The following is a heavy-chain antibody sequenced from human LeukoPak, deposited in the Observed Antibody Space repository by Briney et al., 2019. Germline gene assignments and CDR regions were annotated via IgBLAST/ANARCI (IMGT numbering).Heavy chain of an antibody. CDR3: ARDLSNTIFGVVIGSMGYYYYGMDV. Sequence: AGGSLRLSCAASGFTFSSYSMNWVRQAPGKGLEWVSSISSSSSYIYYADSVKGRFTISRDNAKNSLYLQMNSPRAEDTAVYYCARDLSNTIFGVVIGSMGYYYYGMDVWGQGTTVTVSS. J-gene: IGHJ6*02. V-gene: IGHV3-21*01. CDR2: ISSSSSYI. D-gene: IGHD3-3*01. CDR1: GFTFSSYS.